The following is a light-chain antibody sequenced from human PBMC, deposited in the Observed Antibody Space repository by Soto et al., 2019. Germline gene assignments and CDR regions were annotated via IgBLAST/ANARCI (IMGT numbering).Light chain of an antibody. CDR3: QQYDSSPWT. CDR1: QSVSSSF. Sequence: EIVLTQSPGTLSLSPGERATLSCRASQSVSSSFLAWYQQKPGQAPRLLIYGASSRATGIPDRFSGSGSGTDFTLTISRLEPEDFAVYYCQQYDSSPWTFGQGTMVEIK. CDR2: GAS. J-gene: IGKJ1*01. V-gene: IGKV3-20*01.